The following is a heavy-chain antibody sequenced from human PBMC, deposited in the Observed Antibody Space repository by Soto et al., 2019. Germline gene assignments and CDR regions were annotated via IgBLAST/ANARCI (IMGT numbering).Heavy chain of an antibody. CDR1: EDSTSSSCYN. Sequence: LSHTGIVSEDSTSSSCYNWEWIRQPPGKGLEWIGSIYYSGRTYYNPSFKSRVTISIDTSKNQFSLKLSSVTATDTAVYYCARQRTTVVTQAYFDHWRQGALVTVSS. CDR3: ARQRTTVVTQAYFDH. J-gene: IGHJ4*02. CDR2: IYYSGRT. D-gene: IGHD2-21*02. V-gene: IGHV4-39*01.